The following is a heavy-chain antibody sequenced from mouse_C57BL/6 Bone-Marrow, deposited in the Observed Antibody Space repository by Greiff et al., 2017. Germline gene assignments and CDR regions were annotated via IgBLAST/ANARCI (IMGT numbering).Heavy chain of an antibody. CDR2: INPNNGGT. CDR1: GYTFTDYN. Sequence: VQLQQSGPELVKPGASVKMSCKASGYTFTDYNMHWVKQSHGKSLEWIGYINPNNGGTSYNQKFKGKATLTVNKSSSTAYMEIHSLTSKDAAVYYWASSSGYGGAMDYWGQGTSVTVSS. D-gene: IGHD3-2*02. CDR3: ASSSGYGGAMDY. V-gene: IGHV1-22*01. J-gene: IGHJ4*01.